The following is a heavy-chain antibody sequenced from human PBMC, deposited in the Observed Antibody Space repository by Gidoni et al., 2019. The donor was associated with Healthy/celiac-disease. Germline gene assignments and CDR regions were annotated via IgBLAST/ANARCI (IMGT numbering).Heavy chain of an antibody. CDR3: ARHHWALWFGEQPLNFDY. V-gene: IGHV4-39*01. J-gene: IGHJ4*02. Sequence: QLQLQESGPGLVKPSETLSLTCTVSGGSISSSSYYWGWIRQPPGKGLEWIGSIYYSGSTYYNPSLKSRVTISVDTSKNQFSLKLSSVTAADTAVYYCARHHWALWFGEQPLNFDYWGQGTLVTVSS. CDR2: IYYSGST. CDR1: GGSISSSSYY. D-gene: IGHD3-10*01.